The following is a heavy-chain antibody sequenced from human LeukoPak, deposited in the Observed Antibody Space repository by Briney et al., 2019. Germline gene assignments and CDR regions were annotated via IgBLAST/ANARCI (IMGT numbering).Heavy chain of an antibody. Sequence: SVKVSCKASGGTFSSYAISWVRQAHGQGLEWMGRIIPILGIANYAQKFQGRVTITADKSTSTAYMGLSSLRSEDTAVYYCALGGIVVVPAAILYYGMDVWGQGTTVTVSS. CDR2: IIPILGIA. V-gene: IGHV1-69*04. J-gene: IGHJ6*02. D-gene: IGHD2-2*01. CDR3: ALGGIVVVPAAILYYGMDV. CDR1: GGTFSSYA.